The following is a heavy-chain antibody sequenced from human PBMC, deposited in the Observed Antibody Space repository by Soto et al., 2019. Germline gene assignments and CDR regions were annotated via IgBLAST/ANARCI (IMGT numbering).Heavy chain of an antibody. V-gene: IGHV4-59*01. CDR2: MYNTGST. CDR1: GVSISSYY. J-gene: IGHJ6*02. CDR3: ARDLWGYCGTDCYPLDV. Sequence: PSETLSLTCTVSGVSISSYYWSWIRQPPGKGLEWIGYMYNTGSTVYNPSLKSRVTISVDTSKNQFSLKLNAVTAADTAAYYCARDLWGYCGTDCYPLDVWGQGTTVTVS. D-gene: IGHD2-21*02.